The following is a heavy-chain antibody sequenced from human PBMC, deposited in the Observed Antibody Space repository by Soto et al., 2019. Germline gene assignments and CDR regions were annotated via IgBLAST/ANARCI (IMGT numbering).Heavy chain of an antibody. J-gene: IGHJ6*03. V-gene: IGHV3-23*01. D-gene: IGHD2-15*01. CDR1: GFTFSRYA. CDR3: ARVALVVVVNYYYMDV. CDR2: ISGTGGST. Sequence: EVQLLEYGGGLVQPGGSLRLSCAASGFTFSRYAMTWVRQAPGKGLKWASSISGTGGSTYYAESVKGRFTISRDNSKNTLYLQMNNLRAEDSALYYCARVALVVVVNYYYMDVWGKGTTVTVSS.